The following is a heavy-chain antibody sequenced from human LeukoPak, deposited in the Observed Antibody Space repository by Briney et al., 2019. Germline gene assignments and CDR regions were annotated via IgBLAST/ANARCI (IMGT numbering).Heavy chain of an antibody. CDR1: GGSVSSSNYN. CDR2: IYYSGST. D-gene: IGHD5-24*01. CDR3: ARHGYNFYYFDY. J-gene: IGHJ4*02. V-gene: IGHV4-39*01. Sequence: PSETLSLTCTVSGGSVSSSNYNWGWIRQPPGKGLEWIGSIYYSGSTYYNPSLKSRVTISVDTSKNQFSLKLSSVTAADTAVYYCARHGYNFYYFDYWGQGTLVTVSS.